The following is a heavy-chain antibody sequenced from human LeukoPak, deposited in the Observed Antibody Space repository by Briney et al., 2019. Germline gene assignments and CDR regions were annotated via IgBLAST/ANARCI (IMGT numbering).Heavy chain of an antibody. Sequence: GGSLRLSCAASGFTFSSYAMSWVRQAPGKGLEWDSAISGSGGSTYYADSVKGRFTISRDNSKNTLYLQMNSLRAEDTAVYYCAKDEGDIVATIGRYWGQGTLVTVSS. CDR2: ISGSGGST. CDR3: AKDEGDIVATIGRY. V-gene: IGHV3-23*01. J-gene: IGHJ4*02. D-gene: IGHD5-12*01. CDR1: GFTFSSYA.